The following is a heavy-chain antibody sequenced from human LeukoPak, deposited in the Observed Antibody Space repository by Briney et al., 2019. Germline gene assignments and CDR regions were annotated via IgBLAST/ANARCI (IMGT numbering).Heavy chain of an antibody. CDR3: ARDHYQYMDV. J-gene: IGHJ6*03. V-gene: IGHV4-39*07. CDR1: GGSISSSSYY. Sequence: PSETLSLTCTVSGGSISSSSYYWGWIRQPPGKGLEWIGNMYYSGSLYYNPSLKSRVTISVDTSKNQFSLKLSSVTAADTAVYYCARDHYQYMDVWGKGTTVTVSS. CDR2: MYYSGSL.